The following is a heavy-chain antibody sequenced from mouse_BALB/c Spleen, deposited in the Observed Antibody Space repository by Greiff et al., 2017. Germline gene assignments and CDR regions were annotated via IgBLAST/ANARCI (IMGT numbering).Heavy chain of an antibody. Sequence: EVKLVESGGGLVKPGGSLKLSCAASGFTFSSYTMSWVRQTPEKRLEWVATISSGGSYTYYPDSVKGRFTISRDNAKNTLYLQMSSLKSEDTAMYYCARGEYDGAWFAYWGEGTLVTVSA. CDR1: GFTFSSYT. J-gene: IGHJ3*01. CDR3: ARGEYDGAWFAY. V-gene: IGHV5-6-4*01. D-gene: IGHD2-14*01. CDR2: ISSGGSYT.